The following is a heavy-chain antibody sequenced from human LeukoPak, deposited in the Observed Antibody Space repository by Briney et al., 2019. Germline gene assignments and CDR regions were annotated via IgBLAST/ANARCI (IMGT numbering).Heavy chain of an antibody. CDR1: GGTFTSYA. D-gene: IGHD6-19*01. J-gene: IGHJ4*02. CDR2: IIPILGIA. V-gene: IGHV1-69*04. Sequence: SVKVSCKASGGTFTSYAISWVRQAPGQGLEWMGRIIPILGIANYAQKFQGRVTITADKSTSTAYMELSSLRSEDTAVYYCARAGYSSTFLYDYWGQGTLVTVSS. CDR3: ARAGYSSTFLYDY.